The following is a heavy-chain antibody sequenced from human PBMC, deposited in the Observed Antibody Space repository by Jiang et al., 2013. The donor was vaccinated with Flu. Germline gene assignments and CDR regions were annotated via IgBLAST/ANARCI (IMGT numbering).Heavy chain of an antibody. V-gene: IGHV4-30-2*04. J-gene: IGHJ6*02. D-gene: IGHD3-3*01. Sequence: SRVTISVDTSKNQFSLKLSSVTAADTAVYYCARERILEWLPQSKYYYYGMDVWGQGTTVTVSS. CDR3: ARERILEWLPQSKYYYYGMDV.